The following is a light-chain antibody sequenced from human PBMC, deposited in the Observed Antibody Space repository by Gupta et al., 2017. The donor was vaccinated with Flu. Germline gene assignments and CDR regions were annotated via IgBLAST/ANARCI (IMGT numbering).Light chain of an antibody. CDR1: SSNIGDKY. CDR3: GTWDTSLSAAV. Sequence: QSVLTQPPSVSAAPGQKVPIPCSGISSNIGDKYVSWYKKLPGAAPKLLIFEDSKRPPGIPDGVSGSKSGTTATLGTTGLQTGDEADYYCGTWDTSLSAAVFGGGTKLTVL. J-gene: IGLJ3*02. V-gene: IGLV1-51*02. CDR2: EDS.